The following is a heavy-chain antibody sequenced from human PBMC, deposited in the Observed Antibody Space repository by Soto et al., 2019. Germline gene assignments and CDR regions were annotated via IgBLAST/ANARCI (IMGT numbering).Heavy chain of an antibody. CDR3: SYGSAFDY. Sequence: QVQLQESGPGLVKPSETLSLICTVSGASLRSGSYCWSWIRQPPGKGLEWIGYISHSGRTNYDPSLKGRLTMSVDKSQNQFSLQLNSVTASDTAVDYCSYGSAFDYWGQGTLVTVSS. CDR1: GASLRSGSYC. CDR2: ISHSGRT. J-gene: IGHJ4*02. V-gene: IGHV4-61*01. D-gene: IGHD3-10*01.